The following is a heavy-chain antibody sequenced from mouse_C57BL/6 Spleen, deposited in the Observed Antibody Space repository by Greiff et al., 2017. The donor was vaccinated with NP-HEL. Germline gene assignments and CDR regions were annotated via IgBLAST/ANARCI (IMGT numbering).Heavy chain of an antibody. V-gene: IGHV2-2*01. CDR3: ARNSQTGTSMDY. J-gene: IGHJ4*01. CDR2: IWSGGGT. CDR1: GFSLTSYG. Sequence: QVQLQQSGPGLVQPSQSLSITCTVSGFSLTSYGVHWVRQSPGKGLEWLGVIWSGGGTAYNAAFISRLSISKDNTKSQIFFKMNSLQADDTAIYYCARNSQTGTSMDYWGQGTSVTVSA. D-gene: IGHD4-1*01.